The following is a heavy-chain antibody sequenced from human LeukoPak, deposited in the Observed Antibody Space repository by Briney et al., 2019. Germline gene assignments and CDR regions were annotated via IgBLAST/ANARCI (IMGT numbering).Heavy chain of an antibody. V-gene: IGHV1-69*06. J-gene: IGHJ4*02. CDR1: GYTFTGYG. CDR2: IIPVFGTA. Sequence: ASVKVSCKASGYTFTGYGISWVRQAPGQGLEWMGGIIPVFGTANYAQKFQGRVTITADKSTSTAYMELSSLRSEDTAVYYCARPDVGYSYGKFDYWGQGTLVTVSS. CDR3: ARPDVGYSYGKFDY. D-gene: IGHD5-18*01.